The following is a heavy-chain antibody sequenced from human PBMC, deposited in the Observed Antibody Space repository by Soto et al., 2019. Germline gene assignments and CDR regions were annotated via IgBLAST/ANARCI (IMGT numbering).Heavy chain of an antibody. J-gene: IGHJ4*02. Sequence: PWGSLRLSCVVSGFAFISYAMSWFGHSPFKGLEWVWAVSGGGDITYYADSVKGRFTISREDSKKMLFLQMNSLRVEDTAIYYCAKEGSCSGGTCSPVDFWGLGTLVTVSS. CDR1: GFAFISYA. CDR2: VSGGGDIT. V-gene: IGHV3-23*01. D-gene: IGHD2-15*01. CDR3: AKEGSCSGGTCSPVDF.